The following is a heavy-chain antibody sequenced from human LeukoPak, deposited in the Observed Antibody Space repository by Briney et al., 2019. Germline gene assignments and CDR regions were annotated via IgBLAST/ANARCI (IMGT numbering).Heavy chain of an antibody. CDR1: GFTVSSYA. J-gene: IGHJ4*02. Sequence: PGGSLRLSCAASGFTVSSYAMSWVRQAPGKGLEWGSAISGSGGSTYYADSVKGRFTISRDNSKNTLYLQMNSLRAEDTAVYYCAKYGDSSGQPFDYWGQGTLVTVSS. D-gene: IGHD6-19*01. CDR3: AKYGDSSGQPFDY. V-gene: IGHV3-23*01. CDR2: ISGSGGST.